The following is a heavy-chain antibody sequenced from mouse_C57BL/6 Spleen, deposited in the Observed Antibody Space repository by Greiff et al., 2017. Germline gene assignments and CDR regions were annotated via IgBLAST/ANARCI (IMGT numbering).Heavy chain of an antibody. Sequence: VHVKQSGPELVKPGASVKISCKASGYSFTGYYMNWVKQSPEKSLEWIGEINPSTGGTTYNQKFKAKATLTVDKSSSTAYMQLKSLTSEDSAVYYCARFGDYDPLDYWGQGTTLTVSS. CDR3: ARFGDYDPLDY. D-gene: IGHD2-4*01. J-gene: IGHJ2*01. CDR2: INPSTGGT. V-gene: IGHV1-42*01. CDR1: GYSFTGYY.